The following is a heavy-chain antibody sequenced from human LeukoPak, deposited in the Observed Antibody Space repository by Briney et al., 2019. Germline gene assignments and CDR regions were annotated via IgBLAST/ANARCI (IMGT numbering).Heavy chain of an antibody. Sequence: KPPETLSLTCTVSGGSLSSYYWSWIRQAPGKGLEWVGYFYYSGHTNYNPSLTSRVTMAVDTSNNQYSLKLTSVTAADTAVYYCARVVYSHYWPEGMDVWGQGTTVTVSS. V-gene: IGHV4-59*08. J-gene: IGHJ6*02. CDR3: ARVVYSHYWPEGMDV. D-gene: IGHD4-11*01. CDR2: FYYSGHT. CDR1: GGSLSSYY.